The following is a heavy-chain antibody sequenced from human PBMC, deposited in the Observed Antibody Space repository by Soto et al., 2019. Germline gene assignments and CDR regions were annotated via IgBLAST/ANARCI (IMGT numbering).Heavy chain of an antibody. CDR2: IDPSDSYT. D-gene: IGHD6-19*01. Sequence: GESLKISCKGSGYSFTSYWISWVRQMPGKGLEWMGRIDPSDSYTNYSPSFQGHVTISADKSISTAYLQWSSLKASDTAMYYCAITGYSSGSGYGMDVWGQGTTVTVSS. CDR3: AITGYSSGSGYGMDV. V-gene: IGHV5-10-1*01. J-gene: IGHJ6*02. CDR1: GYSFTSYW.